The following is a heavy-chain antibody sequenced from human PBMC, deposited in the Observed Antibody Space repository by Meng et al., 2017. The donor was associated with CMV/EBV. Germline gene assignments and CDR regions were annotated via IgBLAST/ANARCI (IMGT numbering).Heavy chain of an antibody. J-gene: IGHJ4*02. Sequence: SETLSLTCAVYGGSFSGYYWSWIRQPPGKGLEWIGEINHSGSTNYNSSLKSRVTISVDTSKNQFSLKLSSVTAADTAVYYCARGKVDIVNWGQGTLVTVSS. CDR2: INHSGST. CDR3: ARGKVDIVN. V-gene: IGHV4-34*01. CDR1: GGSFSGYY. D-gene: IGHD5-12*01.